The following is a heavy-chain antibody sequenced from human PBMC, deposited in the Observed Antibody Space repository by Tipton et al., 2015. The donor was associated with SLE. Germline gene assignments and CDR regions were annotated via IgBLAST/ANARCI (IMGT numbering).Heavy chain of an antibody. D-gene: IGHD3-22*01. Sequence: SLRLSCAASGFTFSSYEMNWVRQAPGKGRVWVSYISSSGSTIYYADSVKGRFTISRDNAKNPLYLQMNSLRAEDTAVYYCARLNDSSLHDAFDIWGQGTMVTVSS. CDR3: ARLNDSSLHDAFDI. CDR1: GFTFSSYE. V-gene: IGHV3-48*03. CDR2: ISSSGSTI. J-gene: IGHJ3*02.